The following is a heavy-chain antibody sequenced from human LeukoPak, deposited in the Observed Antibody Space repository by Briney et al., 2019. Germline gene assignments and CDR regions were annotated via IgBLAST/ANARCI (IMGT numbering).Heavy chain of an antibody. CDR1: GFTVSSNY. D-gene: IGHD5-12*01. V-gene: IGHV3-66*01. CDR2: IYSGGST. CDR3: AKDPGCSGYDEGGYFDY. J-gene: IGHJ4*02. Sequence: GGSLRLSCAASGFTVSSNYMSWVRQAPGKGLEWVSVIYSGGSTYYADSVKGRFTISRDNSKNTLYLQMSSLRAEDTAVYYCAKDPGCSGYDEGGYFDYWGQGTLVTVSS.